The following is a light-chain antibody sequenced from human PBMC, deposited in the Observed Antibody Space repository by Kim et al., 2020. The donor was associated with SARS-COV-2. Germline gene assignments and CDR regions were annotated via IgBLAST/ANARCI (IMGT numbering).Light chain of an antibody. CDR2: DAS. CDR1: QSISSY. J-gene: IGKJ2*01. Sequence: EIVLTQSPGTLSLSPGERATLSCRASQSISSYLAWYQQKPGQAPRLLIYDASNRATGIPARFSGSGSGTDFTLTINSLEPEDFAVYYCQQRSTWPPTYTFGQGTKLEI. V-gene: IGKV3-11*01. CDR3: QQRSTWPPTYT.